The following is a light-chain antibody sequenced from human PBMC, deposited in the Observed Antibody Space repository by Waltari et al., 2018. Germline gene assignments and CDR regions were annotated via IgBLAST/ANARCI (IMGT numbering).Light chain of an antibody. J-gene: IGLJ2*01. CDR2: DVR. CDR1: SSDVGGYKY. Sequence: HSALTQPDSVSGSTGQSITISCTGTSSDVGGYKYVSWYQQHPGKSPKLMIFDVRNRPSGVSSRFSGSKSGNTASLTISGLQAEDEADYYCSSYVSSDTLELFGGGTSLTVL. V-gene: IGLV2-14*03. CDR3: SSYVSSDTLEL.